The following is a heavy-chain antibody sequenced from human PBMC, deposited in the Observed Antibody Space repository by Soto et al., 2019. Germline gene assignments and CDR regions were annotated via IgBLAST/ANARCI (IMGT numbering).Heavy chain of an antibody. CDR3: AKELLFTKTRLNHYDSSGYLFDN. D-gene: IGHD3-22*01. CDR2: ISGSGGST. V-gene: IGHV3-23*01. CDR1: GFTFSSYA. Sequence: PWGSLRLSCAASGFTFSSYAMSWVRQAPGKGLEWVSAISGSGGSTYYADSVKGRFTISRDNSKNTLYLQMNSLRAEDTAVYYCAKELLFTKTRLNHYDSSGYLFDNRGQGTLVTVYS. J-gene: IGHJ4*02.